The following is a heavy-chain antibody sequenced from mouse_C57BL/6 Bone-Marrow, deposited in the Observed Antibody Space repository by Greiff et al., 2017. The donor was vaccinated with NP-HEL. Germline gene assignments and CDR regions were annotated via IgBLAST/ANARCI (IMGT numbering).Heavy chain of an antibody. CDR2: ILPGSGST. Sequence: QVQLQQSGAELMKPGASVKLSCKATGYTFTGYWIEWVKQRPGHGLEWIGEILPGSGSTNYNEKFKGKATFTADTSSNTAYMQLSSLTTEDSAIYYCARKKRKGYSNYWYFDVWGTGTTVTVSS. V-gene: IGHV1-9*01. J-gene: IGHJ1*03. CDR1: GYTFTGYW. D-gene: IGHD2-5*01. CDR3: ARKKRKGYSNYWYFDV.